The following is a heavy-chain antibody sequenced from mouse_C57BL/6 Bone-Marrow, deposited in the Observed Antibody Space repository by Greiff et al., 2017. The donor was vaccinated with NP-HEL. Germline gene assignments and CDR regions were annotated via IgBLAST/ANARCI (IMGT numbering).Heavy chain of an antibody. V-gene: IGHV1-18*01. CDR2: INPNNGGT. D-gene: IGHD2-1*01. CDR3: ASGNYGGYWYFDV. Sequence: VQLQQSGPELVKPGASVKIPCKASGYTFTDYNMDWVKQSHGKSLEWIGDINPNNGGTIYNQKFKGKATLTVDKSSSTAYMELRSLTSEDTAVYYCASGNYGGYWYFDVWGTGTTVTVSS. CDR1: GYTFTDYN. J-gene: IGHJ1*03.